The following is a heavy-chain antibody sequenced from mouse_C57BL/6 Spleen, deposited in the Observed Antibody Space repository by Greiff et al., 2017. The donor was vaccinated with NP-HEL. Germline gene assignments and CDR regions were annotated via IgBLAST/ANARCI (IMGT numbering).Heavy chain of an antibody. CDR3: ARCYYSNYAYFDV. CDR1: GYAFSSSW. CDR2: IYPGDGDT. D-gene: IGHD2-5*01. J-gene: IGHJ1*03. V-gene: IGHV1-82*01. Sequence: QVQLQQSGPELVKPGASVKISCKASGYAFSSSWMNWVKQRPGKGLEWIGRIYPGDGDTNYNGKFKGKATLTADKSSSTAYMQRSSLTSEDSAVYFCARCYYSNYAYFDVWGTGTTVTVSS.